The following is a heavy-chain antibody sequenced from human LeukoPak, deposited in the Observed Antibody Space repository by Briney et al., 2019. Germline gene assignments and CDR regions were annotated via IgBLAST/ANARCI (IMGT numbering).Heavy chain of an antibody. Sequence: AASVKVSCKASGGTFSSYAISWVRQAPGQGLEWMGGIIPIFGTAHYAQKFQGRVTVTADESTSTAYMELSSLRSEDTALYYCASLQGSTGDEALSPFDSWGQGTLVTVSS. CDR3: ASLQGSTGDEALSPFDS. CDR2: IIPIFGTA. J-gene: IGHJ4*02. V-gene: IGHV1-69*13. D-gene: IGHD7-27*01. CDR1: GGTFSSYA.